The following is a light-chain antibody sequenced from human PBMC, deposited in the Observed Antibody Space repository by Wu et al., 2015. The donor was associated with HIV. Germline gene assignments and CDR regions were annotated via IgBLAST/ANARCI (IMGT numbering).Light chain of an antibody. Sequence: ETVLTQSPGTLSLSPGERATLSCRASQSVSNNLAWYQQIPGQPPRLLIYGASTRATGVPARFSGSGSGTEFTLTISSLQSEDFAVYYCQHRSDWPPTFAGGTKVEIK. CDR1: QSVSNN. J-gene: IGKJ4*01. V-gene: IGKV3-15*01. CDR2: GAS. CDR3: QHRSDWPPT.